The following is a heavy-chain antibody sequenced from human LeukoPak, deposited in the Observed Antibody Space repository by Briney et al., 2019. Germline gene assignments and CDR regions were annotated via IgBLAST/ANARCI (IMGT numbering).Heavy chain of an antibody. CDR2: FYPGDSDT. J-gene: IGHJ4*02. D-gene: IGHD3-9*01. CDR1: GYSFTSYW. V-gene: IGHV5-51*01. CDR3: ARPNREGPYDILTGWAY. Sequence: GESLKTSCKGSGYSFTSYWSGWVGQMPGKGLGWMGIFYPGDSDTRYRPSFQGQVTISADKSISTAYLQWSSLKASDTAMYYCARPNREGPYDILTGWAYWGQGTLVTVSS.